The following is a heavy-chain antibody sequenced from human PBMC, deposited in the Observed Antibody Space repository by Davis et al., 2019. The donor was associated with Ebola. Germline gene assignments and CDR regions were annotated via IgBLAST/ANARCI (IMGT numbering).Heavy chain of an antibody. CDR1: GYTFTSYG. V-gene: IGHV1-18*01. CDR2: ISAYNGNT. CDR3: ARDSFILTGYHRGYFDY. Sequence: AASVKVSCKASGYTFTSYGISWVRQAPGQGLEWMGWISAYNGNTNYAQKLQGRVTMTTDTSTSTAYMDLRSLRSDDTAVYYCARDSFILTGYHRGYFDYWGQGTLVTVSS. J-gene: IGHJ4*02. D-gene: IGHD3-9*01.